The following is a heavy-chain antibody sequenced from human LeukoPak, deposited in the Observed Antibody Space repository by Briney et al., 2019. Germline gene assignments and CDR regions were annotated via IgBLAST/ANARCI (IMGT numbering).Heavy chain of an antibody. D-gene: IGHD3-10*01. Sequence: RSLRLSCAASGFTLSSNVMHWVRQPPGKGLEWLAGIWYDGSNKYYADSVKGRFTISRDNSKNTLYLQMNSLRAEDTAVYYCAKGYGSGSYYHLFDYWGQGTLVTVSS. J-gene: IGHJ4*02. V-gene: IGHV3-33*06. CDR3: AKGYGSGSYYHLFDY. CDR1: GFTLSSNV. CDR2: IWYDGSNK.